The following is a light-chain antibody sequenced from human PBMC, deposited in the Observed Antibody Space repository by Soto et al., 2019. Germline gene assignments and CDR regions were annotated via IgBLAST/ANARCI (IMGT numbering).Light chain of an antibody. CDR1: QSISSY. Sequence: EIQMNQSPSSLSASVGDRVTITCRASQSISSYLNWYQQKPGKAPKLLIYDVSNLETGVPSRFSGSGSETHFTLTINSLQPEGIATYYCQQYANYDITFGQGTRLEIK. CDR3: QQYANYDIT. J-gene: IGKJ5*01. CDR2: DVS. V-gene: IGKV1-33*01.